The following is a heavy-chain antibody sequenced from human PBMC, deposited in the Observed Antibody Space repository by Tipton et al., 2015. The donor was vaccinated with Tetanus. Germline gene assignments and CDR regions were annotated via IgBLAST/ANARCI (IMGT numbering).Heavy chain of an antibody. CDR2: ISYDGSKK. J-gene: IGHJ4*02. CDR3: ARDRRGGLWLDGGFDY. Sequence: SLRLSCAASGFTFSNFVIHWVRQAPGKGLESVAIISYDGSKKYYADSVKGRFTISRDNSKNALYLQMNSLRVEGTAMYYCARDRRGGLWLDGGFDYWGQGTLVTVSS. CDR1: GFTFSNFV. D-gene: IGHD3-10*01. V-gene: IGHV3-30-3*01.